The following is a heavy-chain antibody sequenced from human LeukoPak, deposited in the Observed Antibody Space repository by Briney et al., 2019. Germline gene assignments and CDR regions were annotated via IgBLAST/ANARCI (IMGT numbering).Heavy chain of an antibody. CDR1: GGSISSGNW. Sequence: PSETLSLTCAVSGGSISSGNWWSWVRQPPEKGLEWIGEIAYTGSTKYNPSLKSRVTISVDTSKNQFSLKLSSVTAADTAVYYCAKDNDWYLCYWGQGTLVTVSS. D-gene: IGHD2-21*02. V-gene: IGHV4-4*02. J-gene: IGHJ4*02. CDR2: IAYTGST. CDR3: AKDNDWYLCY.